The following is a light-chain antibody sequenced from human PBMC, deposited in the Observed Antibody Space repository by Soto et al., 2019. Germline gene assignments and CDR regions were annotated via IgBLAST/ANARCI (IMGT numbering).Light chain of an antibody. CDR2: RNN. CDR3: AAWDESLSGPNYV. CDR1: RPNIGSNY. V-gene: IGLV1-47*01. Sequence: QSVLTQPPSASGTSGQRITISCSGTRPNIGSNYVYWYQQLPGTAPKLLIYRNNQRPSGVPDRFSGSKSGTSASLAISGLRSEDEADYYCAAWDESLSGPNYVFGTGTKVTVL. J-gene: IGLJ1*01.